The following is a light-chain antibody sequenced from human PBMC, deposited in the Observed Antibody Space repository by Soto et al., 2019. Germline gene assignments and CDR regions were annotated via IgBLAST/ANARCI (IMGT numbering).Light chain of an antibody. CDR1: RSNIGNNY. Sequence: QSVLTQPPSVSAAPGQTVTVSCSGSRSNIGNNYVSWYQHLPGTAPTLLIYDNDKRPSGIPDRFSASKSGTSATLAITGLQTGDEADYYCEAWDSSLSAGVFGGGTKLTVL. J-gene: IGLJ3*02. CDR2: DND. V-gene: IGLV1-51*01. CDR3: EAWDSSLSAGV.